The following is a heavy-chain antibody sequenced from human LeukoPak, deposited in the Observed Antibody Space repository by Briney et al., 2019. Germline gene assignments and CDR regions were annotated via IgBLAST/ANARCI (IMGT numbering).Heavy chain of an antibody. V-gene: IGHV1-24*01. D-gene: IGHD6-19*01. Sequence: ASVKVSCKVSGYTLTELPMHWVRQAPGKGLEWMGGFDPEDGEIIYAQKFQGRVTMTEDTSTDTAYMELSSLRSEDTAVYYCATGLLGIAVPLTDYWGQGTLVTVSS. CDR3: ATGLLGIAVPLTDY. J-gene: IGHJ4*02. CDR2: FDPEDGEI. CDR1: GYTLTELP.